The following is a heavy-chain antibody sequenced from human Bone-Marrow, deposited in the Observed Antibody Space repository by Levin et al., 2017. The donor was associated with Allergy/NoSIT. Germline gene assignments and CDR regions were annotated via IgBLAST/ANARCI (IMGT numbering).Heavy chain of an antibody. J-gene: IGHJ6*02. D-gene: IGHD6-6*01. CDR3: ARDFGSSSPSDYYYGMDV. V-gene: IGHV3-11*01. CDR1: GFTFSDYY. Sequence: GGSLRLSCAASGFTFSDYYMSWIRQAPGKGLEWVSYISSSGSTIYYADSVKGRFTISRDNAKNSPYLQMNSLRAEDTAVYYCARDFGSSSPSDYYYGMDVWGQGTTVTVSS. CDR2: ISSSGSTI.